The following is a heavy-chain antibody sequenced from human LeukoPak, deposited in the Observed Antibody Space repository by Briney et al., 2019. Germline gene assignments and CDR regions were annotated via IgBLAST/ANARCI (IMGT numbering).Heavy chain of an antibody. J-gene: IGHJ3*02. V-gene: IGHV4-59*01. CDR1: GGSISSYY. CDR3: ARFGGPHAFDI. Sequence: SETLSLTCTVSGGSISSYYWSWIRQPPGKGLEWIAYINYSGSTNYNPSLKSRVTISVDTSKSHFSLTLSSVTAADTAVYYCARFGGPHAFDIWGQGTMVTVSS. D-gene: IGHD3-3*01. CDR2: INYSGST.